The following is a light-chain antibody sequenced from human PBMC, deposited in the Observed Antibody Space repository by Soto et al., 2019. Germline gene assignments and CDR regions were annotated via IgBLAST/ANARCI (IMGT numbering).Light chain of an antibody. CDR2: NNN. J-gene: IGLJ3*02. CDR3: ATWEDTLYGPV. V-gene: IGLV1-44*01. CDR1: RSNIGSNP. Sequence: QAVVTQPPSASGTPGQSVTISCSGSRSNIGSNPVQWYQQLSGAAPKLLIYNNNQRPSGVPDRFSGSKSGTSASLAISGLQSEDEADYHCATWEDTLYGPVFGGGTKVTVL.